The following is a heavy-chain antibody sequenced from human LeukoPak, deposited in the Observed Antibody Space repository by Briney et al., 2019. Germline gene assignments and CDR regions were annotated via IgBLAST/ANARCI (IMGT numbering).Heavy chain of an antibody. CDR1: GGSVSGHY. D-gene: IGHD1-26*01. Sequence: PSETLSLTCAVSGGSVSGHYWDWIRQPPGKGLEWIGYIYYSGSTNYNPPLKSRVTISVDTSKNQFSLKLSSVTAADTAVYYCARAVSGSYGHFQHWGQGTLVTVSS. V-gene: IGHV4-59*02. CDR3: ARAVSGSYGHFQH. CDR2: IYYSGST. J-gene: IGHJ1*01.